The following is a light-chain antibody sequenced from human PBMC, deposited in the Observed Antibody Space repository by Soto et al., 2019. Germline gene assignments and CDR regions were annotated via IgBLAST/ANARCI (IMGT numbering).Light chain of an antibody. V-gene: IGKV3-11*01. CDR2: DAS. CDR1: QSVSSY. Sequence: IVLTQSPATLSLSPGERATLSFRASQSVSSYLAWYQQKPGQAPRLLIYDASNRATGILARFSGSGSGTDFTLTISSLEPEDFAVYYCQQRSNWPRTFGQGTKV. J-gene: IGKJ1*01. CDR3: QQRSNWPRT.